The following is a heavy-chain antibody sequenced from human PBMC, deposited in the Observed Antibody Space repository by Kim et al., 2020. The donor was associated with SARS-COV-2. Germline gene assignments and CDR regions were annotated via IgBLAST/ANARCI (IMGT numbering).Heavy chain of an antibody. CDR1: GFTFSSYA. CDR3: ARVKGGSYWGGNAFDI. J-gene: IGHJ3*02. V-gene: IGHV3-30*04. CDR2: ISYDGSNK. Sequence: GGSLRLSCAASGFTFSSYAMHWVRQAPGKGLEWVAVISYDGSNKYYADSVKGRFTISRDNSKNTLYLQMNSLRAEDTAVYYCARVKGGSYWGGNAFDIWGQGTMVTVSS. D-gene: IGHD1-26*01.